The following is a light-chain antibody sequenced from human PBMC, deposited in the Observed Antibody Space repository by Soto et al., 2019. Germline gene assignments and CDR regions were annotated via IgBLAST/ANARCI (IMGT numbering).Light chain of an antibody. J-gene: IGLJ2*01. CDR2: EVS. CDR1: SSDVGGYNY. Sequence: QSALTQPPSASGSPGQSVTISCTGTSSDVGGYNYVSWYQQPPGKAPKLMIYEVSKRPSGVPDRFSGSKSGNTASLTVSGLQAEDEADYYCSSYAGSNNPVVFGGGTKVTVL. CDR3: SSYAGSNNPVV. V-gene: IGLV2-8*01.